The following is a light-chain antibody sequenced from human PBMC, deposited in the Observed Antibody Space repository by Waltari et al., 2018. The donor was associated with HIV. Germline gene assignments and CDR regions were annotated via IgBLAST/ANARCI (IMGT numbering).Light chain of an antibody. CDR2: KDT. CDR1: ALPKQF. CDR3: QIADDTVWV. J-gene: IGLJ3*02. Sequence: SSELTQPPSVSVSPGQTARISCSGDALPKQFVFWYQKKPGQAPALLIYKDTERPSGIPERFSGSTSGTTVTLTISEVQAEDEAEYYCQIADDTVWVFGGGTKLT. V-gene: IGLV3-25*03.